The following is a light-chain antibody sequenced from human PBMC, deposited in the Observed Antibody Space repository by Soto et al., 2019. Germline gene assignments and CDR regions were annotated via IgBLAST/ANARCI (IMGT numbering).Light chain of an antibody. J-gene: IGKJ1*01. Sequence: HLSLSPSPLSASVGDRVTITCRASQSVSSWLAWYQQKPGKAPRLLIYDASTLPSGVPARFSGSGSGTEFTLTISSLQPEDFAAYFCQQDFNLPWTFGQGTKVDI. V-gene: IGKV1-5*01. CDR1: QSVSSW. CDR3: QQDFNLPWT. CDR2: DAS.